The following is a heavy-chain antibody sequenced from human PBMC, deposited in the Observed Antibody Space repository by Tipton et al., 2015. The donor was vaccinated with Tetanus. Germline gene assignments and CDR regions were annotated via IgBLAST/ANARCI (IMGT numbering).Heavy chain of an antibody. Sequence: SLRLSCAASGFSFSNYAMNWVRRAPGTGLEWVAAIWFDGSRAEYADSVQGRFTISRDNSRSMVYLQMDSLRDEDTGVFYCARDTYYQSHHYNYFDFWGQGVRVTVSS. V-gene: IGHV3-33*08. CDR1: GFSFSNYA. CDR3: ARDTYYQSHHYNYFDF. CDR2: IWFDGSRA. D-gene: IGHD5-24*01. J-gene: IGHJ4*02.